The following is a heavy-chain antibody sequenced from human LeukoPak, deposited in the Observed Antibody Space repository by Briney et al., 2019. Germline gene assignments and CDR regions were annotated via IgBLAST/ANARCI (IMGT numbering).Heavy chain of an antibody. CDR2: IKQDGTEK. CDR3: ATPSGYSSGWYPFDH. CDR1: GFTFSSYW. J-gene: IGHJ4*02. Sequence: GGSLRISCAASGFTFSSYWMSWVRQAPGKGLEWVANIKQDGTEKYYVDSVRGRFTFSRDNAKNSLYLQMNSLRAEDTAVYYCATPSGYSSGWYPFDHWGQGTLVTVSS. V-gene: IGHV3-7*01. D-gene: IGHD6-19*01.